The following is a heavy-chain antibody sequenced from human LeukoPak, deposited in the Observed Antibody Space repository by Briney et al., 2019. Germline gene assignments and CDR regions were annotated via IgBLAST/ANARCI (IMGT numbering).Heavy chain of an antibody. D-gene: IGHD6-19*01. CDR1: GGSISSSSYY. CDR2: IYYSGST. Sequence: PSETLSLTCTVSGGSISSSSYYWGWIRQPPGEGLEWIGSIYYSGSTYYNPSLKSRVTISVDTSKNQFSLKLSSVTAADTAVYYCARQRNKWLAIGLVDYWGQGTLVTVSS. J-gene: IGHJ4*02. CDR3: ARQRNKWLAIGLVDY. V-gene: IGHV4-39*01.